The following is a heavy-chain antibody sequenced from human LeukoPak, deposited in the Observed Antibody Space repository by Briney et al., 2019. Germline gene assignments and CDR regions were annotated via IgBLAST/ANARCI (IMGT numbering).Heavy chain of an antibody. D-gene: IGHD3-22*01. Sequence: GESLKISCKASGYSFTTYWIGWVRPMPGKGLEWMGIICPGDSETKYSPSFQGQVSISADKSISTAYLQWSSLKASDTAMYYCARDSSGYSLFDYWGQGTLVTVSS. CDR3: ARDSSGYSLFDY. CDR2: ICPGDSET. J-gene: IGHJ4*02. V-gene: IGHV5-51*01. CDR1: GYSFTTYW.